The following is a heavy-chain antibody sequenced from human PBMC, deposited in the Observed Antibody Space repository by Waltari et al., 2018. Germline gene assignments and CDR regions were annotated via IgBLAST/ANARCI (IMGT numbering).Heavy chain of an antibody. J-gene: IGHJ4*02. V-gene: IGHV3-7*01. Sequence: EVQLVESGGGLIQPGGSLRLSCVASGFSFSNYWMSWFRQVPGKGLDGVDNIKEDGSLKKYVDTVKGRFSISRDNAKNSVYLQMDSLRAEDTALYYCAREDKFDSSDYWGQG. CDR3: AREDKFDSSDY. CDR2: IKEDGSLK. D-gene: IGHD3-9*01. CDR1: GFSFSNYW.